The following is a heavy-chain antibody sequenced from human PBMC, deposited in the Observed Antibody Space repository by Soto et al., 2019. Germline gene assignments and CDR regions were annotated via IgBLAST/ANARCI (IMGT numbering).Heavy chain of an antibody. V-gene: IGHV4-38-2*01. CDR3: ARVSLSYSNYLDY. CDR1: GYSISSGYY. CDR2: IYHSGRS. J-gene: IGHJ4*02. Sequence: SETLSLTCAVSGYSISSGYYWGWVRQSPGKGLEWIGSIYHSGRSYFNPSLKSRVTMSVDTSKNQFSLKLSPVTAADTALYYCARVSLSYSNYLDYWGQGTLVTVSS. D-gene: IGHD4-4*01.